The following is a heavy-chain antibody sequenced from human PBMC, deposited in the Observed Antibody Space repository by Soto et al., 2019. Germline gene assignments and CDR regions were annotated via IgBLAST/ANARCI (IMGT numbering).Heavy chain of an antibody. CDR1: GGSISNYY. J-gene: IGHJ4*02. V-gene: IGHV4-59*01. D-gene: IGHD3-9*01. CDR2: IYYSGST. CDR3: ARDRSGGDIFTCQV. Sequence: QVQLQESGPGLVKPSETLSLTCTVSGGSISNYYWSWIRQPPGKGLEWIGYIYYSGSTNYNPSLKSRVSIYLDTPKDDFSLELSSVTAADTAVYYCARDRSGGDIFTCQVWGQGTRVTVSS.